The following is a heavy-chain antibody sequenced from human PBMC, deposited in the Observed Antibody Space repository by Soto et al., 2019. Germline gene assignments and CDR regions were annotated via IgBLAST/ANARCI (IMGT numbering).Heavy chain of an antibody. CDR1: GYTFTVYY. CDR2: INPNSGGT. Sequence: ASVKVSCKASGYTFTVYYMHWVLQSPGQGLEWMGWINPNSGGTNYAQKFRGRVTMTRDTSISTAYMELSRLRSDDTAVYYCARGKEPFDYWGQGTLVTVSS. V-gene: IGHV1-2*02. CDR3: ARGKEPFDY. J-gene: IGHJ4*02.